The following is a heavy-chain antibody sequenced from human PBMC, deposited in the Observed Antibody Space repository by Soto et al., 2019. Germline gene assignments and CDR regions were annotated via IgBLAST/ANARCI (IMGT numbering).Heavy chain of an antibody. V-gene: IGHV4-31*03. D-gene: IGHD2-15*01. CDR1: GGSISSGGYY. CDR2: IYYSGST. CDR3: ARDSGGKGGYFDY. J-gene: IGHJ4*02. Sequence: SETLSLTCSVSGGSISSGGYYWSWIRQHPGKGLEWIGYIYYSGSTYYNPSLKSRVTISVDTSKNQFSLKLSSVTAADTAVYYCARDSGGKGGYFDYWGQGTLVTVSS.